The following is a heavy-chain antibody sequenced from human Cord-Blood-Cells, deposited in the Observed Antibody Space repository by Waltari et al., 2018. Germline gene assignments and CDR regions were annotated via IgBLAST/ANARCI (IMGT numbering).Heavy chain of an antibody. J-gene: IGHJ4*02. CDR3: ARGWFGEFDY. Sequence: EVQLVESGGGLIQPGGSLRRSCAASGFTVGSHHMLWVRQAPGKGLEWVSVIYSGGSTYYADSVKGRFTISRDNSKNTLYLQMNSLRAEDTAVYYCARGWFGEFDYWGQGTLVTVSS. V-gene: IGHV3-53*01. CDR2: IYSGGST. CDR1: GFTVGSHH. D-gene: IGHD3-10*01.